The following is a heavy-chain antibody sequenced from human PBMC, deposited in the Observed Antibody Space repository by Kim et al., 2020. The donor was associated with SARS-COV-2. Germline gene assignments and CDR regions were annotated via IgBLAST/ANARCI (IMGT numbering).Heavy chain of an antibody. CDR2: TYYRSKWYN. CDR1: GDSVSSNSAA. Sequence: SQTLSLTCAISGDSVSSNSAAWNWIRQSPSRGLEWLGRTYYRSKWYNDYAVSVKSRITINPDTSKNQFSLQLNSVTPEDTAVYYCARGHYYDSSGYYGGFDYWGQGTLVTVSS. D-gene: IGHD3-22*01. J-gene: IGHJ4*02. CDR3: ARGHYYDSSGYYGGFDY. V-gene: IGHV6-1*01.